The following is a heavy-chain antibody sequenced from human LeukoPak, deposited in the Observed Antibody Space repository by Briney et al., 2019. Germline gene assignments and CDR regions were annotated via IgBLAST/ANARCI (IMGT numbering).Heavy chain of an antibody. V-gene: IGHV3-23*01. Sequence: PGGSLRLSCAASGLSFSSFAMSWVRQGSARGLEWVSSIRGNGDTFYADSVKGRFTLSSDSSTNTVYFQLNNLRVEDTAIYYCARASWVSSTDAVRWGQGTLVTVSS. CDR2: IRGNGDT. CDR3: ARASWVSSTDAVR. D-gene: IGHD3-16*01. J-gene: IGHJ4*02. CDR1: GLSFSSFA.